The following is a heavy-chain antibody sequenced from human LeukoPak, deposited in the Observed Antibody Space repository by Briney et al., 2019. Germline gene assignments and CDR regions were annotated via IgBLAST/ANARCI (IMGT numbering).Heavy chain of an antibody. CDR3: AKDRPNYYGSNGHYYRRDGDY. J-gene: IGHJ4*02. CDR1: GFTFSSYA. D-gene: IGHD3-22*01. CDR2: TSGDGGAT. V-gene: IGHV3-23*01. Sequence: GGSLRLSCAASGFTFSSYAMSWVRQSTGKGLEWVSSTSGDGGATYYSNSVKGRFTISRDNSRNTLYLQMNSLRAEDTAVYYCAKDRPNYYGSNGHYYRRDGDYWGQGTLVTVSS.